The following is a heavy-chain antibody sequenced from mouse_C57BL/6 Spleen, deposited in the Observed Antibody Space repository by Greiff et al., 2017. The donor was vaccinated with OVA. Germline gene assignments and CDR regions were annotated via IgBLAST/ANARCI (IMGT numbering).Heavy chain of an antibody. CDR3: ARGTYYDHAMDY. CDR1: GYSITSGYY. V-gene: IGHV3-6*01. Sequence: DVQLQESGPGLVKPSQSLSLTCSVTGYSITSGYYWNWIRQFPGNKLEWMGYISYDGSNNYNPSLKNRISITRDTSKNQFFLKLNSVTTEDTATYYCARGTYYDHAMDYWGQGTSVTASS. D-gene: IGHD2-10*01. J-gene: IGHJ4*01. CDR2: ISYDGSN.